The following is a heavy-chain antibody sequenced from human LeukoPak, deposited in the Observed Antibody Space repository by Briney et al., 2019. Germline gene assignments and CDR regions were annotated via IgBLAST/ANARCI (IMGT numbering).Heavy chain of an antibody. J-gene: IGHJ6*03. D-gene: IGHD3-10*01. V-gene: IGHV1-69*05. CDR3: VRGARNYGLESYYYMDV. CDR2: IVPFSGTP. CDR1: RGSSHG. Sequence: ASVKVSCKASRGSSHGMNWVRQAPGQRLEWMGGIVPFSGTPNYAQRFRGRVTITTDESTTTAYLELSSLRSEDTAVYYCVRGARNYGLESYYYMDVWGIGTTVTVSS.